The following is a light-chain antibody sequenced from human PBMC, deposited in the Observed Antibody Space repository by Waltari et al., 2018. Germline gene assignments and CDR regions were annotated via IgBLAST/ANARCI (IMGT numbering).Light chain of an antibody. J-gene: IGKJ4*01. CDR1: QGISSY. CDR3: QQYYSYPPT. V-gene: IGKV1-8*01. CDR2: AAS. Sequence: AIRMTQSPSSFSASTGDSVPITCRASQGISSYLAWYQQKPGKAPKLLIYAASTLQSGVPSRFSGSGAGTDFTLTISCLQSEDFATYYCQQYYSYPPTFGGGTKVEIK.